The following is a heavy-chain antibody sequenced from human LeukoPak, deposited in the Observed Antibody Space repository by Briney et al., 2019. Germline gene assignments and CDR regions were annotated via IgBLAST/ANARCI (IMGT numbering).Heavy chain of an antibody. CDR3: AKGVVAATNAAYYGMDV. D-gene: IGHD2-15*01. CDR1: GFIFSSYG. J-gene: IGHJ6*02. CDR2: ISYDESDK. V-gene: IGHV3-30*18. Sequence: GRSLRLSCAASGFIFSSYGMHWVRQAPGKGLEWVAVISYDESDKYYADSVKGRFTISRDNSKNTLYLQMNSLRPEDTAVYYCAKGVVAATNAAYYGMDVWGQGTTVTVSS.